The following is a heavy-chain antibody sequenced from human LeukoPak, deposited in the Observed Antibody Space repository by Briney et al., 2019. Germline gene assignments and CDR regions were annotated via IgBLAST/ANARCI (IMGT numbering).Heavy chain of an antibody. Sequence: GGSLRLSCAASGFTFSDYYMSWIRQAPGKGLEWVSYISSSGSTIYYADSVKGRFTISRDNAKNTLYLQMNSLRAEDTAVYYCAKVYYYGSGSYLDAFDIWGQGTMVTVSS. J-gene: IGHJ3*02. CDR3: AKVYYYGSGSYLDAFDI. D-gene: IGHD3-10*01. CDR2: ISSSGSTI. CDR1: GFTFSDYY. V-gene: IGHV3-11*01.